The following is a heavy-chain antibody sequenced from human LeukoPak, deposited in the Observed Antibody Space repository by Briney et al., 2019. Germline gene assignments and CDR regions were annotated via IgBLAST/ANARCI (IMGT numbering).Heavy chain of an antibody. D-gene: IGHD3-10*01. J-gene: IGHJ4*02. CDR1: GGSFSGYY. V-gene: IGHV4-34*01. Sequence: SETLSLACAVYGGSFSGYYWSWIRQPPGKGLEWIGEINHSGSTNYNPSLKSRVTISVDTSKNQFSLKLSSVTAADTAVYHCARVDLYYGSGSYSFDYWGQGTLVTVSS. CDR3: ARVDLYYGSGSYSFDY. CDR2: INHSGST.